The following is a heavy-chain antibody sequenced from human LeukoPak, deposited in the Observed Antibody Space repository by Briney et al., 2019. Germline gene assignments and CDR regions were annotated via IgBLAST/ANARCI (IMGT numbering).Heavy chain of an antibody. J-gene: IGHJ4*02. D-gene: IGHD3-22*01. CDR1: GGYTTSYY. CDR3: ARSYYDSSGSFDY. V-gene: IGHV4-59*01. Sequence: SETLSLTCTVSGGYTTSYYWSWIRQPPGKGLEWIGYIYYSGSTNYNPSLKSRVTISVDTSKNQFSLKMSSVTAADTAVYYCARSYYDSSGSFDYWGQGTLVTVSS. CDR2: IYYSGST.